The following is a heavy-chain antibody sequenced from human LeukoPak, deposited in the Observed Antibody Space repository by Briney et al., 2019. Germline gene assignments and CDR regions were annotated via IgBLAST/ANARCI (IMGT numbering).Heavy chain of an antibody. CDR3: ARDQRRGPFYY. Sequence: SETLPLTCTVSGGSVSSGSYYWSWIRQPPGKGLEWIGYIYYSGSTNYNPSLKSRVTISVDTSKNQFSLKLSSVTAADTAVYYCARDQRRGPFYYWGQGTLVTVSS. D-gene: IGHD1-26*01. CDR1: GGSVSSGSYY. V-gene: IGHV4-61*01. CDR2: IYYSGST. J-gene: IGHJ4*02.